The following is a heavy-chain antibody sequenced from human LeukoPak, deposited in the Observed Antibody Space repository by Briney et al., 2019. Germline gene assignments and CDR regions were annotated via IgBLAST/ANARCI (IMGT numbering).Heavy chain of an antibody. Sequence: ASVKVSCKASGYTFTSYAMHWVRQAPGQRLEWMGWINAGNGNTKYSQKFQGRVTITGDTSASTAYMELSSLRSEDTAVYYCARDVAVGATANWFDPWGQGTLVTVSS. V-gene: IGHV1-3*01. CDR3: ARDVAVGATANWFDP. J-gene: IGHJ5*02. D-gene: IGHD1-26*01. CDR2: INAGNGNT. CDR1: GYTFTSYA.